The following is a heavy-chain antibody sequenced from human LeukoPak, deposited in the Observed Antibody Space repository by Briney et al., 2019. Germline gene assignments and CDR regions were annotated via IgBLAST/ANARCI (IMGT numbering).Heavy chain of an antibody. Sequence: PGGSLRPSCAASGFTFSSYWMHWVRQAPGKGLVWVSRINSDGSSTSYADSVKGRFTISRDNAKNTLYLQMNSLRAEDTAVYYCASLGSSGYYYSFDYWGQGTLVTVSS. D-gene: IGHD3-22*01. CDR3: ASLGSSGYYYSFDY. V-gene: IGHV3-74*01. CDR2: INSDGSST. CDR1: GFTFSSYW. J-gene: IGHJ4*02.